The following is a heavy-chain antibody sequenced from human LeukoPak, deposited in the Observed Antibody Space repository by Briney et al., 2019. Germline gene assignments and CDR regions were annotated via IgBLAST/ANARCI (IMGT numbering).Heavy chain of an antibody. CDR2: ISYDGSNE. CDR3: ARDLAYFDY. Sequence: QTGGSLRLSCAASGFTFSSYVMHWVRQAPGKGLEWVAIISYDGSNEYYADSVKGRFTISRDNSKNTLYLQMKSLRVEDTAFYYCARDLAYFDYWGQGTLVTVSS. J-gene: IGHJ4*02. CDR1: GFTFSSYV. V-gene: IGHV3-30*14.